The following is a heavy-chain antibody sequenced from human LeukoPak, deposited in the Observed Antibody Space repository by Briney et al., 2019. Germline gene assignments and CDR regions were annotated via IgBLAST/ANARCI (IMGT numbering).Heavy chain of an antibody. V-gene: IGHV1-46*01. D-gene: IGHD4-17*01. CDR1: GYTFTSYY. J-gene: IGHJ6*03. Sequence: ASVKVSCKASGYTFTSYYMHWVRQAPGQGLEWMGIINPSGGSTSYAQKFQGRVTMTRDMSTSTVYMELSSLRSEDTAVYYCAIYGDYFDDYYYYMDVWGKGTTVTVSS. CDR3: AIYGDYFDDYYYYMDV. CDR2: INPSGGST.